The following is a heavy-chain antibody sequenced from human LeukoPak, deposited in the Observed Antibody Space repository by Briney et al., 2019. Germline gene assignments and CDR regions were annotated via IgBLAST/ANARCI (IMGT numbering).Heavy chain of an antibody. Sequence: GGSLRLSCAASGFTFSSYSMNWVRRAPGRGLEWVSSISSSSSYIYYADSVKGRFTISRDNAKNSLYLQMNSLRAEDTAVYYCARETPQWLARGAFDIWGQGTMVTVSS. CDR2: ISSSSSYI. V-gene: IGHV3-21*01. CDR3: ARETPQWLARGAFDI. D-gene: IGHD6-19*01. J-gene: IGHJ3*02. CDR1: GFTFSSYS.